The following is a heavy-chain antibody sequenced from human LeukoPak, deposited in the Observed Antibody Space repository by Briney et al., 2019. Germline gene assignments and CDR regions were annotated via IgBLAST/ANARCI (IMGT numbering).Heavy chain of an antibody. J-gene: IGHJ4*02. CDR2: ISSSSSTI. CDR1: GFTFSSYS. CDR3: VKSPWGILRSFEWLSTFDY. V-gene: IGHV3-48*01. Sequence: EPGGSLRLSCAASGFTFSSYSMNRVRQAPGKGLEWVSYISSSSSTIYYADSVKGRFTISRDNSKNTLFLQLNSLRAEDTAVYFCVKSPWGILRSFEWLSTFDYWGQGTLVAVSS. D-gene: IGHD3-3*01.